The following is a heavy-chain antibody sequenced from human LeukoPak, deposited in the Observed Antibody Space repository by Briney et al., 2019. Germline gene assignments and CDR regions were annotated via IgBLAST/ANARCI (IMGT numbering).Heavy chain of an antibody. CDR1: GYTFTSYG. V-gene: IGHV1-69*05. Sequence: SVKVSCKAFGYTFTSYGINWVRQAPGQGLEWMGGIIPIFGTANYAQKFQGRVTITTDESTSTAYMELSSLRSEDTAVYYCAKYSSSKGAFDIWGQGTMVTVSS. J-gene: IGHJ3*02. CDR3: AKYSSSKGAFDI. CDR2: IIPIFGTA. D-gene: IGHD6-13*01.